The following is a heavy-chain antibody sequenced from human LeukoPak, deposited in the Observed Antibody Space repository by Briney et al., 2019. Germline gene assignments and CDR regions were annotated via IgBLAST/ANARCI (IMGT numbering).Heavy chain of an antibody. CDR3: ARDGAIIAAARNWFDP. J-gene: IGHJ5*02. D-gene: IGHD6-13*01. Sequence: ASVKVSCKASGYTFTGYYMHWVRPAPGQGLEWMGWINPNSGGTNYAQKFQGRVTMTRDTSISTAYMELSRLRSDDTAVYYCARDGAIIAAARNWFDPWGQGTLVTVSS. CDR2: INPNSGGT. V-gene: IGHV1-2*02. CDR1: GYTFTGYY.